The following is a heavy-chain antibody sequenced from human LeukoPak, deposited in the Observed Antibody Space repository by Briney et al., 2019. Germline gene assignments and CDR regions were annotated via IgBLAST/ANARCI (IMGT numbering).Heavy chain of an antibody. CDR2: IIPIFGTA. CDR3: VRDYDISGPQKNFFDY. J-gene: IGHJ4*02. CDR1: GGTFSSYA. D-gene: IGHD3-22*01. V-gene: IGHV1-69*13. Sequence: SVKVSCKASGGTFSSYAISWVRQAPGQGLEWMGGIIPIFGTANYAQTFQGRFTITADESTSTAYMELSSLRSEDTAVYYCVRDYDISGPQKNFFDYWGQGTLVTVSS.